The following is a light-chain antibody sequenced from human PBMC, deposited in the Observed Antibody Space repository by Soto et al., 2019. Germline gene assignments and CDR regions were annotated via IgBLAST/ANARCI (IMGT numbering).Light chain of an antibody. CDR3: QQRSIPLT. CDR2: DAS. J-gene: IGKJ4*01. Sequence: EIVLTQSPATLSLSPGERVTLSCRASQSVSSYLAWYQQKPGQAPRLLIYDASNRATGIPARFSGSGSGTDFTLTISSLEPEDFAVYYCQQRSIPLTFGGGTKVEIK. V-gene: IGKV3-11*01. CDR1: QSVSSY.